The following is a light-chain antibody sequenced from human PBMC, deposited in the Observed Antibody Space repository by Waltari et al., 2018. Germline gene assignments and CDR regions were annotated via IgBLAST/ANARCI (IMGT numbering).Light chain of an antibody. CDR1: SSDVGGYNY. CDR3: SSYTSSSVV. J-gene: IGLJ2*01. CDR2: DGS. V-gene: IGLV2-14*01. Sequence: QSALTQPASVSGSPGQSITISCTGTSSDVGGYNYVSWYQQHPGKAPKLVIYDGSKRPSGVSNRFSGSKSGNTASLTISGLQAEDEADYYCSSYTSSSVVFGGGTKLTVL.